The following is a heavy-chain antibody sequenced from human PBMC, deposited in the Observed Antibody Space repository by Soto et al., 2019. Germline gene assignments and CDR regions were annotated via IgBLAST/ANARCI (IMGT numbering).Heavy chain of an antibody. CDR1: GGTFSSYA. Sequence: SVKVSCKASGGTFSSYAISWVRQAPGQGLEWMGGIIPIFGTANYAQKFQGRVTITRDMSTSTAYMELSSLRSEDTAVYYCAADMVSRKAPGMDVWGQGTTVTVSS. V-gene: IGHV1-69*05. J-gene: IGHJ6*02. CDR3: AADMVSRKAPGMDV. D-gene: IGHD5-18*01. CDR2: IIPIFGTA.